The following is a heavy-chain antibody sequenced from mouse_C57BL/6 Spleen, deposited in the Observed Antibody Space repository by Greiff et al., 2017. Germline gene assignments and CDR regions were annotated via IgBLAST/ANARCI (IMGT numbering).Heavy chain of an antibody. J-gene: IGHJ4*01. V-gene: IGHV1-74*01. CDR1: GYTFTSYW. CDR3: AFYYYAMDY. CDR2: IHPSDSDT. Sequence: QVQLQQPGAELVKPGASVKVSCTASGYTFTSYWLHWVKQRPGQGLEWIGRIHPSDSDTNYNQQFKGKATLTVDKSSSTAYMQLSSLTSEDSAVYYCAFYYYAMDYWGQGTSVTVAS.